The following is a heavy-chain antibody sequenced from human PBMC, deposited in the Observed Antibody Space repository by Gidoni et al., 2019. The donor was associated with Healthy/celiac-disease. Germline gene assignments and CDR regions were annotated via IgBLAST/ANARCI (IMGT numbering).Heavy chain of an antibody. Sequence: QVQMQESGPGLVKPSQTLSLPCTVYGGAISSGGYSWSWIRQHPGTGREWVGYLYYSGSTYSNPSLKIRVTISVDTSKNQFSLKLSSVTAADTAVYYCARGIAAAEGWFDPWGQGTLVTVSS. CDR3: ARGIAAAEGWFDP. CDR1: GGAISSGGYS. J-gene: IGHJ5*02. V-gene: IGHV4-31*03. D-gene: IGHD6-13*01. CDR2: LYYSGST.